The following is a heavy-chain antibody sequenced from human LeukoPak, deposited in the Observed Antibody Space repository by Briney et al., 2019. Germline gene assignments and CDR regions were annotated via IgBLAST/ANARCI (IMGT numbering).Heavy chain of an antibody. Sequence: SETLSLTCTVSGGSISHSNHYWAWIRQPPGNGLEWIGSIYHSGSTYYNPSLKSRVTISVDTSKNQFSLKLSSVTAADTAVYYCARLGATAYYYYYYYMDVWGKGTTVTVSS. CDR1: GGSISHSNHY. CDR2: IYHSGST. CDR3: ARLGATAYYYYYYYMDV. D-gene: IGHD1-26*01. J-gene: IGHJ6*03. V-gene: IGHV4-39*07.